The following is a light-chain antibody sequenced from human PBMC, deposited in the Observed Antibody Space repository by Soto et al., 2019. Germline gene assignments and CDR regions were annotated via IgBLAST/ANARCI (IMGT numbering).Light chain of an antibody. J-gene: IGLJ3*02. Sequence: QSALTQPASVSGSPGQSITISCTGTSSDVGTYNLVSWYQQHPGNAPKLFIYDVSNRPSGVSNRFSGSKSGNTASLTISGLQAEDEAFYYCSSYTDTNTLVFGGGTQLTVL. CDR2: DVS. CDR3: SSYTDTNTLV. V-gene: IGLV2-14*02. CDR1: SSDVGTYNL.